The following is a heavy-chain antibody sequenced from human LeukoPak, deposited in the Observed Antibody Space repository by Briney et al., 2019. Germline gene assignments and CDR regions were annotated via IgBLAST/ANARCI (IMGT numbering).Heavy chain of an antibody. D-gene: IGHD2-21*01. J-gene: IGHJ4*02. CDR3: AREGDGSRYYFDY. Sequence: GGSLRLSCKASGFSFSNYYMNWVRQAPGKGLEWLSHINGRGGIINYADSVKGRFTISRDNARNSLDLHMSSLGADDTAVYYCAREGDGSRYYFDYWGQGILVTVSS. V-gene: IGHV3-48*04. CDR1: GFSFSNYY. CDR2: INGRGGII.